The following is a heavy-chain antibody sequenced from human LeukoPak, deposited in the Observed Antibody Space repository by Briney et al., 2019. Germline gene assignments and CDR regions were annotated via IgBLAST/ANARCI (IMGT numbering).Heavy chain of an antibody. J-gene: IGHJ5*02. V-gene: IGHV4-4*07. D-gene: IGHD3-22*01. Sequence: PSETLSLTCTVSGGSISSYYWSWIRQPAGKGLEWIGRIYTSGSTNYNPSLKSRVTMSVDTSKNQFSLKLSSVTAADTAVYYCARDYYYYDSSGYLYWFDPWGQGILVTVSS. CDR1: GGSISSYY. CDR3: ARDYYYYDSSGYLYWFDP. CDR2: IYTSGST.